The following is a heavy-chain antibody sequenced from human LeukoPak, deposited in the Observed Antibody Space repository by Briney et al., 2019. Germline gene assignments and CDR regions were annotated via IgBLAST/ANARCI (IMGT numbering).Heavy chain of an antibody. Sequence: GGSLRLSCAASGFTFSTYGMHWVRQAPGKGLEWVAVISHDGSNKYYADSVKGRFTISRDNSKNTLYLQMNSLRAEDTAVYYCAKDQYDYDILTGPDYWGQGTLVTVSS. V-gene: IGHV3-30*18. CDR3: AKDQYDYDILTGPDY. D-gene: IGHD3-9*01. J-gene: IGHJ4*02. CDR1: GFTFSTYG. CDR2: ISHDGSNK.